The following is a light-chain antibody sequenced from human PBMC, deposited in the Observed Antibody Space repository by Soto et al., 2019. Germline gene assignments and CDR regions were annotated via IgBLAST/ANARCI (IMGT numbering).Light chain of an antibody. V-gene: IGLV2-8*01. CDR3: SSYAGSNLVV. Sequence: QSALTQPPSASGSPGQSVTISCTGTSSDVGGYNYVSWYQQHPGKAPKLMIYEVSKRPSGVPDRFSGSKSGNTASLTVSELQAEDEADYYCSSYAGSNLVVFGGGTKLTVL. CDR2: EVS. J-gene: IGLJ2*01. CDR1: SSDVGGYNY.